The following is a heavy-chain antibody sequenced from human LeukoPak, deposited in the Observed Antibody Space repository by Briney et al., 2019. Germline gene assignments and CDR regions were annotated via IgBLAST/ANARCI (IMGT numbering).Heavy chain of an antibody. CDR3: ARGKVRGVRFDY. J-gene: IGHJ4*02. D-gene: IGHD3-10*01. Sequence: SETLSLTCTVSGVSISSYYWTWIRQPPGKGLEWVGYIYYSGSTNYNPSLKSRVTISVDTSKNQFSLKLSSVTAADTAVYYCARGKVRGVRFDYWVQGTLVTVSS. V-gene: IGHV4-59*01. CDR2: IYYSGST. CDR1: GVSISSYY.